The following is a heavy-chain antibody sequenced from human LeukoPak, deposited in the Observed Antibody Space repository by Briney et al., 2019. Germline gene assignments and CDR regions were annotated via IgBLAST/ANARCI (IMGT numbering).Heavy chain of an antibody. CDR1: GGSISSGGYS. J-gene: IGHJ4*02. CDR3: ARGSYSNYIDS. V-gene: IGHV4-30-2*01. D-gene: IGHD4-11*01. Sequence: PSETLSLTCAVSGGSISSGGYSWSWTRQPPGKGLEWIGYIYHSGSTYYNPSLKSRITISVDRSENQFSLKLSSVTAADTAVYYCARGSYSNYIDSWGQGTLVTVSS. CDR2: IYHSGST.